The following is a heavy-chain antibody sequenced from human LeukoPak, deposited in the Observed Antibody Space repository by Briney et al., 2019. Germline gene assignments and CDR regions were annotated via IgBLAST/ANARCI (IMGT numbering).Heavy chain of an antibody. CDR2: INHSGST. CDR3: ASGPRVGARDY. Sequence: SETLSLTCAVYGGSFSGYYWSWIRQPPGKGLEWIGEINHSGSTNYNPSLKSRVTISVDTSKNQFSLKLSSATAADTAVYYCASGPRVGARDYWGQGTLVTVSS. D-gene: IGHD1-26*01. V-gene: IGHV4-34*01. J-gene: IGHJ4*02. CDR1: GGSFSGYY.